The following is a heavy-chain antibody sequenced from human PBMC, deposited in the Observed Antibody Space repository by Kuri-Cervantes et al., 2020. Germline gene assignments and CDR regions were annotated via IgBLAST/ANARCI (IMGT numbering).Heavy chain of an antibody. D-gene: IGHD4-17*01. CDR1: GYTFTYRY. V-gene: IGHV1-2*04. J-gene: IGHJ6*02. CDR2: INPNSGGT. Sequence: ASVKVSCKASGYTFTYRYLHWVRQAPGQGLEWMGWINPNSGGTNYAQKFQGWVTMTRDTSISTAYMELSRLRSDDTAVYYCARGSPVTYGMDVWGQGTTVTVSS. CDR3: ARGSPVTYGMDV.